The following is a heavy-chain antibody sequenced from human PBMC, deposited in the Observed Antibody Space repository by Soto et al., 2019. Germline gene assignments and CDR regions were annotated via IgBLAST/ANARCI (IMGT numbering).Heavy chain of an antibody. Sequence: WGSLRLSCAASGCTFSGSAMHWVRQASRKGLAWVGRIRSKANSYATAYAASVKCRFTISRDDSKNTAYLQMNSLKTEDTAVYYCTRLSDYDILNGSYQGSPFGMDVWGQGTTVTVSS. CDR2: IRSKANSYAT. J-gene: IGHJ6*02. V-gene: IGHV3-73*01. CDR1: GCTFSGSA. CDR3: TRLSDYDILNGSYQGSPFGMDV. D-gene: IGHD3-9*01.